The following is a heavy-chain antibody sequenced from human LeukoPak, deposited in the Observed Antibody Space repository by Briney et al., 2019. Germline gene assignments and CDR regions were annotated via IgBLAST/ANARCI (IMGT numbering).Heavy chain of an antibody. CDR3: ARDRKRLWAFDI. CDR2: IYYSGST. CDR1: GGSISSGSYY. Sequence: SETLSLTCTVSGGSISSGSYYWTWIRQPAGKGLEWIGRIYYSGSTKYNPSLKSRVTISRDTSKNQFSLKLNSVTAADTAVYYCARDRKRLWAFDIWGQGTMVTVSS. V-gene: IGHV4-61*02. J-gene: IGHJ3*02. D-gene: IGHD2-21*01.